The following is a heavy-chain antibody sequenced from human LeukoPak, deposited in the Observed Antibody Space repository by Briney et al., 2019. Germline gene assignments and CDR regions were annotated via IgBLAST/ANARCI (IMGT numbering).Heavy chain of an antibody. CDR3: ARGPRGNWNYPPWDY. CDR2: ISSSGSTI. CDR1: GFTFSDYY. D-gene: IGHD1-7*01. J-gene: IGHJ4*02. Sequence: GGSLRLSCAASGFTFSDYYMSWIRQAPGKGLEWVSYISSSGSTIYYADSVKGRFTISRDNAKNSLYLQVNSLRAEDTAVYYCARGPRGNWNYPPWDYWGQGTLVTVSS. V-gene: IGHV3-11*04.